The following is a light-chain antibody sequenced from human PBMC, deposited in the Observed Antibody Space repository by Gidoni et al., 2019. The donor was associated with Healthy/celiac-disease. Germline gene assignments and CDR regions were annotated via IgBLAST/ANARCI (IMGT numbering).Light chain of an antibody. V-gene: IGKV1-33*01. CDR1: QDISNC. J-gene: IGKJ2*01. CDR3: QQYDNLLMYT. CDR2: DAS. Sequence: IQMTPSPSSLSASVGDRVTITCQASQDISNCLNWYQQKPGKAPKLLIYDASNLETGVPSRFSGSGSGTDFTLTISSLQPEDIATYYCQQYDNLLMYTFGQXTKLEIK.